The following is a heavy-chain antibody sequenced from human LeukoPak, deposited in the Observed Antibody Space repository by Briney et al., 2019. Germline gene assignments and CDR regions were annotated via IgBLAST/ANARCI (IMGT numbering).Heavy chain of an antibody. J-gene: IGHJ4*02. V-gene: IGHV3-23*01. CDR2: IIGRGGST. CDR1: GFTSSSYA. D-gene: IGHD3-10*01. CDR3: ACGGSGSPFDY. Sequence: GGSLRLSCAASGFTSSSYAMSWVRQAPGKGLEWVSAIIGRGGSTYYADSVKGRFTISRDNSKNTLYLQMNSLRAEDTAVYYCACGGSGSPFDYWGQGTLVTVSS.